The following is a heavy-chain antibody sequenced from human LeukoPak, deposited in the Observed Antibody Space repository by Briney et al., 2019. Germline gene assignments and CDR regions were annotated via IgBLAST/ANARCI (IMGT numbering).Heavy chain of an antibody. CDR1: GYTFTSYG. CDR2: ISAYNGNT. CDR3: ARERRAYYYYMDV. V-gene: IGHV1-18*01. Sequence: GASLKVSCKASGYTFTSYGISWVRQAPGQGLEWMGWISAYNGNTNYAQKPQGRVTMTTDTPTSTAYMELRSLRSDATAVYYCARERRAYYYYMDVWGKGTTVTVSS. J-gene: IGHJ6*03. D-gene: IGHD1-1*01.